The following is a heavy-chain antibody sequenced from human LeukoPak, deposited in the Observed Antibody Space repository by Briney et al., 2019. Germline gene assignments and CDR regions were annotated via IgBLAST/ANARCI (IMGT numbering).Heavy chain of an antibody. CDR1: GYTFTSYG. CDR2: ISAYNGNT. J-gene: IGHJ4*02. CDR3: ARRKRGRYCSGGSCYSPSDY. D-gene: IGHD2-15*01. V-gene: IGHV1-18*01. Sequence: ASVKASCKASGYTFTSYGISWLRQAPGQGLEWMGWISAYNGNTNYAQKFQGRVTMTRNTSISTAYMELSSLRSEDTAVYYCARRKRGRYCSGGSCYSPSDYWGQGTLVTVSS.